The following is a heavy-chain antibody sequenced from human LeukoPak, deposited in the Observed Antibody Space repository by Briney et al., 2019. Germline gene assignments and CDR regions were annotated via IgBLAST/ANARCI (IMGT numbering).Heavy chain of an antibody. CDR1: GGSISSYY. CDR3: ARSDGIVGEEAWFDP. V-gene: IGHV4-4*09. J-gene: IGHJ5*02. Sequence: KPSETLSLTCTVSGGSISSYYWSWIRQPPGKGLEWIGYIYTSGSTNYNPSLKSRVTISVDTSKNQFSLKLRSVTAADTAVYFCARSDGIVGEEAWFDPWGQGTLVTVSS. D-gene: IGHD1-26*01. CDR2: IYTSGST.